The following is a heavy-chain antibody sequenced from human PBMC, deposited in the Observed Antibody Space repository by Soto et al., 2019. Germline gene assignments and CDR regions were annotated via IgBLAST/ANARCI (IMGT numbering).Heavy chain of an antibody. J-gene: IGHJ1*01. CDR1: GFTFSSYS. Sequence: GGSLSLSCAASGFTFSSYSMDWVRQAPGKGLEWVSSISSSNSYIYYADSVKGRFTISRDNTKNSLYLQMNSLRGEDTAVYYCAREGGSYRPEYLQHWGQGTVVTVSS. D-gene: IGHD1-26*01. CDR3: AREGGSYRPEYLQH. CDR2: ISSSNSYI. V-gene: IGHV3-21*01.